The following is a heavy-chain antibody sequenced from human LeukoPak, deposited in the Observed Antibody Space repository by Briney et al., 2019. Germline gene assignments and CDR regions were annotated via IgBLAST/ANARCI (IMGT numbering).Heavy chain of an antibody. Sequence: PGGSLRLSCAASGFTFSSYSINWVRQAPGKGLEWVSSISSSSSYIYYADSVKGRFTISRDNAKNSLYLQMNSLRAEDTAVYYCARDLDCSGGSCYFWAFDIWGQGTMVTVSS. D-gene: IGHD2-15*01. CDR2: ISSSSSYI. CDR1: GFTFSSYS. CDR3: ARDLDCSGGSCYFWAFDI. V-gene: IGHV3-21*01. J-gene: IGHJ3*02.